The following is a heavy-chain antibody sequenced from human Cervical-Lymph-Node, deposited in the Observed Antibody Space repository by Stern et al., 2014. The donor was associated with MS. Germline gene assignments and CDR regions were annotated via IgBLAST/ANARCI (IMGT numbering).Heavy chain of an antibody. Sequence: QITLKESGPTLVKPTQTVTLTCTLSGFSVATAGVGVGWIRQPPGKALEWLALLYFDDGKLYSPSLKNRLTIIKDTSKNQVVLTMTNVDPVDTATYYCAHSRVKYCRGGTCYSSLFDYWGQGTLVTVSS. CDR3: AHSRVKYCRGGTCYSSLFDY. D-gene: IGHD2-15*01. J-gene: IGHJ4*02. CDR2: LYFDDGK. V-gene: IGHV2-5*02. CDR1: GFSVATAGVG.